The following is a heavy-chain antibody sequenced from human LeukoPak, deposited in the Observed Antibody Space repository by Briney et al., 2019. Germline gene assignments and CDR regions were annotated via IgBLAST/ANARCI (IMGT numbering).Heavy chain of an antibody. V-gene: IGHV3-48*03. D-gene: IGHD2-2*02. CDR1: GFTFSSYE. J-gene: IGHJ6*04. CDR2: ISSSGSTI. Sequence: PGGSLRLSCAASGFTFSSYEMNWVRQAPGKGREGVSYISSSGSTIYYADSVKGRFTISRDNAKNSLYLQMNSLRAEDTAVYYCARDLGYCTSTSCYSLYGMDVWGKGTTVTVSS. CDR3: ARDLGYCTSTSCYSLYGMDV.